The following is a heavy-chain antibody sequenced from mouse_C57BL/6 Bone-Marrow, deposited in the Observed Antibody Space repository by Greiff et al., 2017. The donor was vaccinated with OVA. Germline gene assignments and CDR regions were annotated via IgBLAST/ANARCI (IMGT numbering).Heavy chain of an antibody. CDR2: IDPSDSYT. CDR1: GYTFTSYW. Sequence: QVQLKQPGAELVRPGTSVKLSCKASGYTFTSYWMHWVKQRPGQGLEWIGVIDPSDSYTNYNQKFKGKATLTVDTSSSTAYMQLSSLTSEDSAVYYCASYQPGFAYWGQGTLVTVSA. J-gene: IGHJ3*01. CDR3: ASYQPGFAY. D-gene: IGHD2-10*01. V-gene: IGHV1-59*01.